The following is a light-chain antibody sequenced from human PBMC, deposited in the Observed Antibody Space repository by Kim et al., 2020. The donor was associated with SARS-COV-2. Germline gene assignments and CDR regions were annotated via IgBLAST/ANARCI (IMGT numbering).Light chain of an antibody. V-gene: IGLV1-40*01. CDR1: TSNIGTGHD. Sequence: QRVTISCTGSTSNIGTGHDVHWYQQLPGVAPKLLIFSNTNRPSGVPDRFSGSKSGTSASLTITGLQAEDEADYYCQSYDSSLSVWVFGGGTQLTVL. CDR2: SNT. J-gene: IGLJ3*02. CDR3: QSYDSSLSVWV.